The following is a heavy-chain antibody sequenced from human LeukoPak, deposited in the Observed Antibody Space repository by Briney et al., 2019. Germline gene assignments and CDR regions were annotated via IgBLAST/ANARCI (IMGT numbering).Heavy chain of an antibody. V-gene: IGHV4-59*01. CDR1: GGSISSYY. D-gene: IGHD4-23*01. CDR3: ARNYGGNSGFDY. Sequence: SETLSLTCTVSGGSISSYYWSWIRQPPGKGLEWIGYIYYSGSTNDNPSLKSRVTISVETSKNQFSLKLSSVTAADTAVYYCARNYGGNSGFDYWGQGTLVTVSS. CDR2: IYYSGST. J-gene: IGHJ4*02.